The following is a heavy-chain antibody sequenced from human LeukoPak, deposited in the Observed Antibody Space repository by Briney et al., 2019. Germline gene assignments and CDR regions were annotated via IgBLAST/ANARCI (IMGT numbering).Heavy chain of an antibody. D-gene: IGHD2-8*01. Sequence: LTGGSLRLSCAASGFAFSILAMNWVRQAPGKGLEWVSAISGSGGSTYYADFVKGRFTISRDNSKNTLCLQMNSLRAEDTAVYYCARDLGYCTNGVCHTRFDYWGQGTLVAVSS. J-gene: IGHJ4*02. CDR1: GFAFSILA. CDR2: ISGSGGST. V-gene: IGHV3-23*01. CDR3: ARDLGYCTNGVCHTRFDY.